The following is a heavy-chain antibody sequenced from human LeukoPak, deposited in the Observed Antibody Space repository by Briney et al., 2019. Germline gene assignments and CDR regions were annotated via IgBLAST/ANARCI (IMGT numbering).Heavy chain of an antibody. J-gene: IGHJ4*02. D-gene: IGHD3-10*01. V-gene: IGHV4-38-2*02. CDR1: GFTFSSYE. CDR3: ARDGTMVRGNYFDY. CDR2: IYHSGST. Sequence: PGGSLRLSCAASGFTFSSYEMNWVRQAPGKGLEWIGSIYHSGSTYYNPSLKSRVTISVDTSKNQFSLKLSSVTAADTAVYYCARDGTMVRGNYFDYWGQGTLVTVSS.